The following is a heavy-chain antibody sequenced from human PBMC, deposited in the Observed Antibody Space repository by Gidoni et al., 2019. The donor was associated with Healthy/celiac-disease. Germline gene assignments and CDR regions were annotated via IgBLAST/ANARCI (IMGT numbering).Heavy chain of an antibody. CDR2: IITIFGAA. CDR3: ARDRLGGYYYYMDV. J-gene: IGHJ6*03. V-gene: IGHV1-69*06. CDR1: GGTFSSYA. Sequence: VQLVQSGAEVKQPGSSVTGARKCSGGTFSSYAISWGRQAPGQGLEWMGGIITIFGAANYAQKFQGRVTITADKSTSTAYMELGSLRSEETAVYYCARDRLGGYYYYMDVWGKGTTVTVSS. D-gene: IGHD1-26*01.